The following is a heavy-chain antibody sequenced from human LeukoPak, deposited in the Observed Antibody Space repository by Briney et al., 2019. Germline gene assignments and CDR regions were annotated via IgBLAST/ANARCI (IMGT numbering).Heavy chain of an antibody. Sequence: GGSLRLSCAASGFTFSSYGMHWGRQAPGKGLEWVAVISYDGSNKYYADSVKGRFTISRDNTKNTLYLQMNSLRAEDTAVYYCAKAGAYGDYFVYWGQAAIVTVSS. J-gene: IGHJ4*02. CDR3: AKAGAYGDYFVY. CDR2: ISYDGSNK. CDR1: GFTFSSYG. V-gene: IGHV3-30*18. D-gene: IGHD4-17*01.